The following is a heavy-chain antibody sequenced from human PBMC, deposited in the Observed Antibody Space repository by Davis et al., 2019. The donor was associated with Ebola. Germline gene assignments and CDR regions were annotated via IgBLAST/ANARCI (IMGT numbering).Heavy chain of an antibody. CDR1: GGSISSGDYY. J-gene: IGHJ6*02. D-gene: IGHD6-19*01. CDR2: IYYSGST. V-gene: IGHV4-30-4*01. Sequence: SETLSLTCTVSGGSISSGDYYWSWIRQPPGKGLEWIGYIYYSGSTYYNPSLKSRVTISVDTSKNQFSLKLSSVTAADTAVYYCARLSREKWQWLVLYYYGMDVWGQGTTVTVSS. CDR3: ARLSREKWQWLVLYYYGMDV.